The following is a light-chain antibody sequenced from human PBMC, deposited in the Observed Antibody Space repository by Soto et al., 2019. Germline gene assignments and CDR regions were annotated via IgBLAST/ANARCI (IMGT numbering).Light chain of an antibody. CDR1: QSLLHSNAYNY. CDR2: LGS. Sequence: DIVMTQSPLSLPVTPGEPASISCRSSQSLLHSNAYNYLDWYLQKPGQSPQLLIYLGSNRASGVPERCSGSGSGTDVTLKISRVEAEDVGVYYCRQALQTPLTFGGGTKVEIK. V-gene: IGKV2-28*01. CDR3: RQALQTPLT. J-gene: IGKJ4*01.